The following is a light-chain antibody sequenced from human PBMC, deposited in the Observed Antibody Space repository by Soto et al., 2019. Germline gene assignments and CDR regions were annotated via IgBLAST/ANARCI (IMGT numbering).Light chain of an antibody. J-gene: IGLJ2*01. V-gene: IGLV1-40*01. CDR2: GNS. Sequence: QSVLTQPPSVSGAPGQRVTISCTGSSSNIGAGYDVHWYQQLPGTAPKPLIYGNSNRPSGVPDRFSGSKSGTSASLAITGLQAEDEADYYCQSYDSSRRGVFGGGTKLTV. CDR3: QSYDSSRRGV. CDR1: SSNIGAGYD.